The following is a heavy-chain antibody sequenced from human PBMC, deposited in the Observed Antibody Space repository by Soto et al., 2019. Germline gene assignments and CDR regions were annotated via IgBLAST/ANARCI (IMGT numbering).Heavy chain of an antibody. J-gene: IGHJ5*02. CDR3: DREIGSGP. CDR2: IYYSGST. Sequence: SETLSLTCPVSGVSISIGDYYFSWIRQPPGKGLDWIGYIYYSGSTYYNPSLKSRVTISVDTSKNQFSLKLSSVTAAATAVYYCDREIGSGPWGQGTLVTVSS. V-gene: IGHV4-30-4*01. CDR1: GVSISIGDYY. D-gene: IGHD3-10*01.